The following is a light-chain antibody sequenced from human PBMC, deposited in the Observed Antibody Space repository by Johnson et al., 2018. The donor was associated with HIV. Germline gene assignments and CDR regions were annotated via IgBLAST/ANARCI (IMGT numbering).Light chain of an antibody. Sequence: QPVLTQPPSVSAAPGQKVTISCSGSSSNIGRNYVSWYQQLPGTAPKLLIYENNKRPSGIPDRFSGSKSGTSATLGLTGLQTGDEADYYCGTWDSSLSAYVFGTGTKVTVL. J-gene: IGLJ1*01. CDR2: ENN. CDR3: GTWDSSLSAYV. V-gene: IGLV1-51*02. CDR1: SSNIGRNY.